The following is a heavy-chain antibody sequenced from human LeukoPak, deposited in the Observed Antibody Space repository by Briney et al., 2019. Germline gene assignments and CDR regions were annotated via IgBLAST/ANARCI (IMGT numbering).Heavy chain of an antibody. D-gene: IGHD3-10*01. V-gene: IGHV3-11*04. CDR3: ATQALWFGELLTHEDAFDI. CDR1: GFTFSDYY. J-gene: IGHJ3*02. CDR2: ISSSGSTI. Sequence: NSGGSLRLSCAASGFTFSDYYMSWIRQAPGKGLEWVSYISSSGSTIYYADSVKGRFTISRDNAMNSLYLQMNSLRAEDTAVYYCATQALWFGELLTHEDAFDIWGQGTMVTVSS.